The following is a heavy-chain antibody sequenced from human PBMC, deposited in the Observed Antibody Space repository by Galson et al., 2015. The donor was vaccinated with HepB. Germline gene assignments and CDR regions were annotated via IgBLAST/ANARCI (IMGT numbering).Heavy chain of an antibody. Sequence: PALVKPTQTLTLTCTFSGFSLRTSGVGVGWIRQPPGKALEWLALIYWDDDKRYSPSLKSRLTITKDTSKNRVVLTMTNMDPVDTATYYCAHFYDSSRWFDPWGQGTLVTVSS. CDR2: IYWDDDK. D-gene: IGHD3-22*01. CDR1: GFSLRTSGVG. J-gene: IGHJ5*02. CDR3: AHFYDSSRWFDP. V-gene: IGHV2-5*02.